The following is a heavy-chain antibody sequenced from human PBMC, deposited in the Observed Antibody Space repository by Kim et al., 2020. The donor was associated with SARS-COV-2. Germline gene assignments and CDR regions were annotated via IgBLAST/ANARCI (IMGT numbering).Heavy chain of an antibody. D-gene: IGHD3-9*01. Sequence: GGSLRLSCAASGFTFGDYAMHWVRQAPGKGLEWVSGISWNSGSIGYADSVKGRFTISRDNAKNSLYLQMNSLRAEDTALYYCAKGRAGYYDILIPPDYWGQGTLVTVSS. CDR1: GFTFGDYA. V-gene: IGHV3-9*01. CDR2: ISWNSGSI. CDR3: AKGRAGYYDILIPPDY. J-gene: IGHJ4*02.